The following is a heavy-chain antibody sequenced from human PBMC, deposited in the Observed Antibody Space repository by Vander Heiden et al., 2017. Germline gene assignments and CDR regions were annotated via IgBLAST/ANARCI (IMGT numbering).Heavy chain of an antibody. Sequence: QVQLQQWGAGLLKPSETLSLPCAAYGWSFSGYYWSWLRQPPGKGLEWIGEINHSGSTNYNPSLKSRVTISVDTSKNQFSLKLSSVTAADTAVYYCARRPRNYYDSSGYYSNWFDPWGQGTLVTVSS. J-gene: IGHJ5*02. CDR3: ARRPRNYYDSSGYYSNWFDP. CDR1: GWSFSGYY. V-gene: IGHV4-34*01. CDR2: INHSGST. D-gene: IGHD3-22*01.